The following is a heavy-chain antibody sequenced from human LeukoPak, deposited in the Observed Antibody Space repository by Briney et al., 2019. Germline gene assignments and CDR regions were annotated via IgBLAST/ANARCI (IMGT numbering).Heavy chain of an antibody. V-gene: IGHV3-11*01. Sequence: GGSLRLSCAASGFSVSNYYMHWVRQAPGKGLEWVAYISSDGSTIYYADSVKGRFTISRDNAKNSLYLQMNSLRAEDTAVYYCARVGVGTMVRGVSYWYFDLWGRGTLVTVSS. CDR3: ARVGVGTMVRGVSYWYFDL. CDR2: ISSDGSTI. D-gene: IGHD3-10*01. CDR1: GFSVSNYY. J-gene: IGHJ2*01.